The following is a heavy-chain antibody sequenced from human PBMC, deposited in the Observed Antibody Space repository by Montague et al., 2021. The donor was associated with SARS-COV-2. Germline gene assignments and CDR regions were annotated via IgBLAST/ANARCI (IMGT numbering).Heavy chain of an antibody. CDR2: INHSGST. Sequence: SETLSLTCAVYGGSFSGYYLSWIRQPPGKGLEWIGEINHSGSTHYNPSLKSRVTISVDTSKNQFSLKLSSVTAADTAVYYCAIPMVRGFSRAFDLWGQGTMVTVSS. J-gene: IGHJ3*01. D-gene: IGHD3-10*01. V-gene: IGHV4-34*01. CDR3: AIPMVRGFSRAFDL. CDR1: GGSFSGYY.